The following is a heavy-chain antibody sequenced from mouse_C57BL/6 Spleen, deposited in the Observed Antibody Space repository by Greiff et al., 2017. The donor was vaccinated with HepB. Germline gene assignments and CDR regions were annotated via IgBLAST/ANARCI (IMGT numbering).Heavy chain of an antibody. J-gene: IGHJ2*01. CDR2: ISSGGSYT. V-gene: IGHV5-6*01. CDR1: GFTFSSYG. CDR3: ARREGDYYFDY. Sequence: EVQRVESGGDLVKPGGSLKLSCAASGFTFSSYGMSWVRQTPDKRLEWVATISSGGSYTYYPDSVKGRFTISRDNAKNTLYLQMRSLKSEDTAMYYCARREGDYYFDYWGQGTTLTVSS.